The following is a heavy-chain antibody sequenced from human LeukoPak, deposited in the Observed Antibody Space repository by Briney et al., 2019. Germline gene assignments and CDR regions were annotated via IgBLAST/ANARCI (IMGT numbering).Heavy chain of an antibody. Sequence: ASVKVSCKASGYTFTNYAMNWVRQAPGQGLEWMGWINTNTGRPTYAQDFTGRFVFSLDTSISKAYLQISSLKAEDTAVYYCARDGYYDSSGYYPEHFDYWGQGTLVTVSS. CDR2: INTNTGRP. D-gene: IGHD3-22*01. CDR3: ARDGYYDSSGYYPEHFDY. V-gene: IGHV7-4-1*02. CDR1: GYTFTNYA. J-gene: IGHJ4*02.